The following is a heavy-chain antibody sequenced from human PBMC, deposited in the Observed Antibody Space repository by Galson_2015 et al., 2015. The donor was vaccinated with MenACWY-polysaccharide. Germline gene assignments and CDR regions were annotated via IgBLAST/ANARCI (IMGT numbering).Heavy chain of an antibody. CDR2: IYYSGST. V-gene: IGHV4-39*01. D-gene: IGHD3-3*01. J-gene: IGHJ4*02. CDR3: ARHGDNFWSGYQSYLDY. CDR1: GGSISSSSYY. Sequence: SETLSLTCTVSGGSISSSSYYWGWIRQPPGKGLEWIGSIYYSGSTYYNPSLKSRVIISVDTSKKQFSLKLSSVTAADTAVYYCARHGDNFWSGYQSYLDYWGQGTLVTVSS.